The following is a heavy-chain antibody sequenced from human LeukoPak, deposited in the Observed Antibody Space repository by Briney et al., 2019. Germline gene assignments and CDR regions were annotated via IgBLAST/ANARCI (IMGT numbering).Heavy chain of an antibody. CDR3: AKVWGYSGYDCVVD. Sequence: GGSLRLSCAASGFSFSSYAMSWVRQAPGKGLERVTAISGSGGSTYYADSVKGRFTISRDNSKNTLYLQMNSLRAEDTAVYYCAKVWGYSGYDCVVDWGQGTLVTVSS. CDR1: GFSFSSYA. D-gene: IGHD5-12*01. J-gene: IGHJ4*02. CDR2: ISGSGGST. V-gene: IGHV3-23*01.